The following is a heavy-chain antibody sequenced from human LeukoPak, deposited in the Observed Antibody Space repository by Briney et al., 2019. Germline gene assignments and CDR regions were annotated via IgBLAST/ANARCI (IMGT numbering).Heavy chain of an antibody. CDR1: GYTFTSYA. CDR2: INTNTGNP. J-gene: IGHJ3*02. CDR3: ARRLRYSPPLMLLAGPEQKPTDAFDI. D-gene: IGHD6-13*01. V-gene: IGHV7-4-1*02. Sequence: ASVKVSCKASGYTFTSYAMNWVRQAPGQGLEWMGWINTNTGNPTYAQGFTGRFVFSLDTSVSTAYLQISSLKAEDTAMYYCARRLRYSPPLMLLAGPEQKPTDAFDIWGQGTMVTVSS.